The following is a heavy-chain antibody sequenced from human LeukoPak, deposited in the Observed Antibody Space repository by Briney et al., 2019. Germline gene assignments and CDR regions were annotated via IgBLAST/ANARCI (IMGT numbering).Heavy chain of an antibody. Sequence: PVKVSCKASGGTFHSYIVTWVRQAPGQGLEWMGGIVPIIGTANYAQKFQGRVTITADDSTSTAYMELRSLRSEDTAIYYCARDQRPSCLGGICYSGDYWGQGTLVTVTS. CDR1: GGTFHSYI. V-gene: IGHV1-69*13. CDR2: IVPIIGTA. CDR3: ARDQRPSCLGGICYSGDY. D-gene: IGHD2-15*01. J-gene: IGHJ4*02.